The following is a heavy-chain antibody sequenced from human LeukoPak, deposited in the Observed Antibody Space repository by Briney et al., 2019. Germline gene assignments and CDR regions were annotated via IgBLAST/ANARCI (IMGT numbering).Heavy chain of an antibody. D-gene: IGHD1-26*01. V-gene: IGHV4-59*01. CDR3: ARGIVGPTPYFDY. J-gene: IGHJ4*02. CDR2: IYYSGTT. CDR1: GGSISSYS. Sequence: SETLSLTCSVSGGSISSYSWSWIRQPPGKGLEWIGYIYYSGTTNYNPSLKSRVTISVDTSKNQFSLKLSSVTAADTAVYYCARGIVGPTPYFDYWGQGTLVIVSS.